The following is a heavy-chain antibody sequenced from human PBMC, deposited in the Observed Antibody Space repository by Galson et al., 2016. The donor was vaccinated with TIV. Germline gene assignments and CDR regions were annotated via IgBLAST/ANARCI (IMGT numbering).Heavy chain of an antibody. CDR3: AKDWAVTYDYQSDPLDR. J-gene: IGHJ3*02. CDR2: INSSGGRT. D-gene: IGHD4/OR15-4a*01. CDR1: IVTFSRYA. Sequence: SLRLSCAASIVTFSRYAMSWVRQAPGEGLEWVSTINSSGGRTYYADSVKGRFTISRDNSKNTLFLPMNSLRAEDTAVYDCAKDWAVTYDYQSDPLDRWVQGTKVTVSS. V-gene: IGHV3-23*01.